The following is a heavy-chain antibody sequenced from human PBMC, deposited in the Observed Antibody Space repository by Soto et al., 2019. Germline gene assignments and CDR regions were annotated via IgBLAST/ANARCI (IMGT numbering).Heavy chain of an antibody. CDR2: IFGSGGST. CDR1: GFTFSSYA. J-gene: IGHJ4*02. V-gene: IGHV3-23*01. CDR3: AKPNLYCSSTSCYDY. Sequence: GGSLRLSCAASGFTFSSYAMSWVRQAPGKGLEWVSAIFGSGGSTYYADSVKGRFTISRDNSKNTLYLQMNSLRAEDTAVYYCAKPNLYCSSTSCYDYWGQGTLVTVSS. D-gene: IGHD2-2*01.